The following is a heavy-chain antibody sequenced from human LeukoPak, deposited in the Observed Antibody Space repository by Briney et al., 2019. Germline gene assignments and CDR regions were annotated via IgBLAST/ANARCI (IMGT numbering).Heavy chain of an antibody. D-gene: IGHD3-10*01. CDR1: GFTFDDYA. J-gene: IGHJ4*02. V-gene: IGHV3-43D*03. CDR2: ISWDGSGT. Sequence: PGGSLRLSCAASGFTFDDYAMHWVRQAPGKGLEWVSLISWDGSGTYYADSVKGRFSISRDNSKNSLYLQMNSLRAEGTALYYCAKDMAAYYYASGNIDYWGQGTLVTVSS. CDR3: AKDMAAYYYASGNIDY.